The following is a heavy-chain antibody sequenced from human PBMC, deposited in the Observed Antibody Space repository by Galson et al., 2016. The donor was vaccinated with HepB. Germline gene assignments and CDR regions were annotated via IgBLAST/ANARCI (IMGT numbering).Heavy chain of an antibody. J-gene: IGHJ6*02. CDR3: ARENYYGSGSTYYYYGMDV. Sequence: SVKVSCKASGYTFTNYAMNWVRQAPGQGLEWMGWINTNTGNPTYAQGFTGRFVFSLDTSVSTAYLQISSLKAKDTAVYYCARENYYGSGSTYYYYGMDVWGQGTTVTVSS. D-gene: IGHD3-10*01. V-gene: IGHV7-4-1*02. CDR2: INTNTGNP. CDR1: GYTFTNYA.